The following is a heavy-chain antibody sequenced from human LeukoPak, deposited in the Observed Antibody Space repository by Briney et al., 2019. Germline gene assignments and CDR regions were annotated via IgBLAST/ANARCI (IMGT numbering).Heavy chain of an antibody. CDR1: GFTFSSYG. Sequence: PGGSLRLSCAASGFTFSSYGMHWVRQAPGKGLEGVAVISYDGSNKYYADSVKGRFTISRDNSKNTLYLQMNSLRAEDTAVYYCARDGGRITIFGVVTFFDYWGQGTLVTVSS. D-gene: IGHD3-3*01. CDR2: ISYDGSNK. V-gene: IGHV3-30*03. CDR3: ARDGGRITIFGVVTFFDY. J-gene: IGHJ4*02.